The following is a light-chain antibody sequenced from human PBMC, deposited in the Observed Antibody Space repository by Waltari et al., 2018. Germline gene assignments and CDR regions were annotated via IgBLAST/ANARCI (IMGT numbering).Light chain of an antibody. J-gene: IGKJ2*01. V-gene: IGKV3-11*01. Sequence: EIVLTQSPATLSLSPGEGATLSYRASENVYNYLAWYQQRPGQAPRLLIYDVSNGATGIPARSSGSGSGTDFTLSISSLEPEDFAVYYCHQRGVWPPTFGQGTKLQVK. CDR3: HQRGVWPPT. CDR1: ENVYNY. CDR2: DVS.